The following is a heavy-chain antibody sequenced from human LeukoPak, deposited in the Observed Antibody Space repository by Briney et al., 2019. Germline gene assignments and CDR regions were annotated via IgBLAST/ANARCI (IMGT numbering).Heavy chain of an antibody. V-gene: IGHV4-34*01. J-gene: IGHJ4*02. CDR1: GGSFSGYY. CDR3: ARGLPMIVVRWGATDY. D-gene: IGHD3-22*01. CDR2: INHSGST. Sequence: SETLSLTCAVYGGSFSGYYWSWIRQPPGKGLEWIGEINHSGSTNYNPSLKSRVTISVDTSKNQFSLKLSSVTAADTAVYYCARGLPMIVVRWGATDYWGQGTLVTVSS.